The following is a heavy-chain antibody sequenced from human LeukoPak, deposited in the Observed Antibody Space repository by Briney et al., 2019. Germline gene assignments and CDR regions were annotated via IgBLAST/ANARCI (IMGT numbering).Heavy chain of an antibody. D-gene: IGHD1-14*01. CDR1: GGSISSGGYS. CDR3: ARGPIPAGGFDP. V-gene: IGHV4-30-2*01. J-gene: IGHJ5*02. CDR2: IYHSGST. Sequence: KPSETLSLTCAVSGGSISSGGYSWSRIRQPPGKGLEWIGYIYHSGSTYYNPSLKSRVTISVDRSKNQFSLRLSSVTAADTAVYYCARGPIPAGGFDPWGQGTLVTVSS.